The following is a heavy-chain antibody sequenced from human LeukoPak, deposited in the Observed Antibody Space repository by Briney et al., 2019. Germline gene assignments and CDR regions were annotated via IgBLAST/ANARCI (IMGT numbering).Heavy chain of an antibody. CDR2: ISSRSSYI. D-gene: IGHD3-22*01. CDR3: ARGGYYDSSGYYYVGYFHH. Sequence: GGSLRLSCAASGFTFSSYNMKWVRQAPGKGLEWVSSISSRSSYIFYADSVKGRFTISRDNAKNSLYVQMNSLRAEDTAVYYCARGGYYDSSGYYYVGYFHHWGQGTLVTVSS. CDR1: GFTFSSYN. J-gene: IGHJ1*01. V-gene: IGHV3-21*01.